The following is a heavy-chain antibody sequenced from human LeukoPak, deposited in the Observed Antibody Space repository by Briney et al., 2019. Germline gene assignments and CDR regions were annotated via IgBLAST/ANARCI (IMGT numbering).Heavy chain of an antibody. Sequence: GGSLRLSCAASGFTYSSYAMSWVRQAPGKGLEWVSAISGRGGSTYYADSVKGRFTISRDNSKNTLYLQMNSLRAEDTAVYYCAKAKQWLVPYWYFDLWGRGTLVTVSS. CDR2: ISGRGGST. CDR1: GFTYSSYA. V-gene: IGHV3-23*01. CDR3: AKAKQWLVPYWYFDL. D-gene: IGHD6-19*01. J-gene: IGHJ2*01.